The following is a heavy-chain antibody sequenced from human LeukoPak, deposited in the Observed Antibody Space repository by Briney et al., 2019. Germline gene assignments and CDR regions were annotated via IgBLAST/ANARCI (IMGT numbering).Heavy chain of an antibody. J-gene: IGHJ4*02. V-gene: IGHV3-43*02. CDR1: GFTLYDYA. CDR2: ISRDGGST. CDR3: AKDRGNYVWGSYRYSYLGD. D-gene: IGHD3-16*02. Sequence: GGPLRHSCAASGFTLYDYAMHWVRQALGKGLAWVSLISRDGGSTYYADSVKGRFTISRDNSKNSLYLQMNSLRTEDTALYYSAKDRGNYVWGSYRYSYLGDWGQGTLVTVSS.